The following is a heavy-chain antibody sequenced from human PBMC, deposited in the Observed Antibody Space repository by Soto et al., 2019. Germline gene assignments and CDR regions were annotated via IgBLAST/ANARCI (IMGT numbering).Heavy chain of an antibody. CDR3: ARDWYPMLDP. D-gene: IGHD6-13*01. CDR1: GYTFSSYG. V-gene: IGHV1-18*01. Sequence: QIRLVQSGGEVRTPGASVKVSCKASGYTFSSYGITWVRQAPGQGLEWLGWINPSSGETNYAQKFQGRVTVTTDTSTTTGYMELRTLTFDDTAVYYCARDWYPMLDPWGQGTLVTVSS. CDR2: INPSSGET. J-gene: IGHJ5*02.